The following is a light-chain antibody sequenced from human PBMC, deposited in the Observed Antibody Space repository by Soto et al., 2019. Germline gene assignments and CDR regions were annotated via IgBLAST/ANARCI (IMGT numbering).Light chain of an antibody. V-gene: IGKV3-20*01. CDR2: GAS. Sequence: EIVLTQSPGTLSLSPGERATLSCRASQSVSSNYLAWYQQKPGQAPRLPIYGASSRATGIPDRFSGSGSGTDFTLTISRLEPEDFAVYFCQLYGTSPLWTFGQGTKVDIK. J-gene: IGKJ1*01. CDR3: QLYGTSPLWT. CDR1: QSVSSNY.